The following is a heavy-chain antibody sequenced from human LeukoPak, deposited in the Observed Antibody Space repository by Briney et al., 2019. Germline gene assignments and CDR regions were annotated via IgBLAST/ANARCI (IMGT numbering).Heavy chain of an antibody. CDR2: INHSGST. J-gene: IGHJ4*02. Sequence: PSETLSLTCAVYGGSFSGYYWSWIRQPPGKGLEWIGEINHSGSTNYNPSLKSRVTISVDTSKNQFSLKLSSVTAADTAVYYCARASRGYSYGRFDYWGQGTLVTVSS. CDR1: GGSFSGYY. D-gene: IGHD5-18*01. CDR3: ARASRGYSYGRFDY. V-gene: IGHV4-34*01.